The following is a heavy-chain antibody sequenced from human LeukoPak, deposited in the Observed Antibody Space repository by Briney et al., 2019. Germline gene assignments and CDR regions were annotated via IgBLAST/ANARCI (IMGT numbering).Heavy chain of an antibody. D-gene: IGHD3-9*01. CDR2: MNPNSGNT. V-gene: IGHV1-8*01. Sequence: VASVKVSCKASGYTFTSYDINWVRQATGQGLEWMGWMNPNSGNTGYAQKFQGRVTMTRNTSISTAYMELSSPRSEDTAVYYCARYSVLRYFDDDAFDIWGQGTMVTVSS. CDR1: GYTFTSYD. J-gene: IGHJ3*02. CDR3: ARYSVLRYFDDDAFDI.